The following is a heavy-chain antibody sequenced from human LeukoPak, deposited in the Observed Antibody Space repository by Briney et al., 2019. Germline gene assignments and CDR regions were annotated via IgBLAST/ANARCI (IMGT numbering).Heavy chain of an antibody. J-gene: IGHJ4*02. D-gene: IGHD3-3*01. V-gene: IGHV3-11*04. CDR2: ISSSGSTI. CDR3: AAKYYDFWSGYYD. Sequence: PGGSLRLSCAASGFTFSDYYMSWIRQAPGKGLEWVSYISSSGSTIYYADSVKGRSTISRDNAKNSLYLQMNSLRAEDTAVHYCAAKYYDFWSGYYDWGQGTLVTVSS. CDR1: GFTFSDYY.